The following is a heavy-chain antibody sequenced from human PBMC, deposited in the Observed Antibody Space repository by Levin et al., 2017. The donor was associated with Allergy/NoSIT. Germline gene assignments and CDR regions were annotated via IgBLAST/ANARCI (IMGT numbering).Heavy chain of an antibody. V-gene: IGHV3-30*04. J-gene: IGHJ4*02. CDR3: ARDKSKGIAVAVY. CDR1: GFTFSSYA. CDR2: ISYDGSNK. Sequence: GESLKISCAASGFTFSSYAMHWVRQAPGKGLEWVAVISYDGSNKYYADSVKGRFTISRDNSKNTLYLQMNSLRAEDTAVYYCARDKSKGIAVAVYWGQGTLVTVSS. D-gene: IGHD6-19*01.